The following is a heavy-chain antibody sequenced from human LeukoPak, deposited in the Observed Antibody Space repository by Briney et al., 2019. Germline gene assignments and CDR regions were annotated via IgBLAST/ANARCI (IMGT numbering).Heavy chain of an antibody. Sequence: GASVKVSCKASGYTFTGYYMHWVRQAPGQGLEWMGWINPNSGGTSYAQKFQGRVTMTRDTSISTAYMELSRLRSDDTAVYYCARGQYQLLSVDPWGQGTLVTVSS. J-gene: IGHJ5*02. D-gene: IGHD2-2*01. V-gene: IGHV1-2*02. CDR1: GYTFTGYY. CDR3: ARGQYQLLSVDP. CDR2: INPNSGGT.